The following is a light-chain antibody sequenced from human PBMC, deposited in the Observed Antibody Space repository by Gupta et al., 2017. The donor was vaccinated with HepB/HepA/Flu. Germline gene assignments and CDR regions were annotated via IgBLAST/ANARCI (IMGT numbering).Light chain of an antibody. V-gene: IGKV1-5*03. CDR3: QLQQFKSYSWT. J-gene: IGKJ1*01. CDR2: KTS. CDR1: QTFTITSW. Sequence: DIKMTQSPSTLSASVRDRITITCRASQTFTITSWLACYQQKPGKAPTLLIYKTSSLERGVPSRFSGSGSGTEFTLTISSLQPEDFASYYCQLQQFKSYSWTFGQGTKVEIK.